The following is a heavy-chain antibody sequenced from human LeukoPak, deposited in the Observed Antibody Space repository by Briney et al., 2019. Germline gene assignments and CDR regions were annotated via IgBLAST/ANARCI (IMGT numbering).Heavy chain of an antibody. CDR3: ARDISSTWYDH. CDR1: GFTFNTYG. Sequence: GGSLRLSCAASGFTFNTYGMHWVRQGPGKGLEWVAVIWYDGSKTYYADSVKGRFTISRDNPKNTLYLQMNSLRAEDTAVYYCARDISSTWYDHWGQGTLVTVSS. V-gene: IGHV3-33*01. D-gene: IGHD3-3*02. CDR2: IWYDGSKT. J-gene: IGHJ5*02.